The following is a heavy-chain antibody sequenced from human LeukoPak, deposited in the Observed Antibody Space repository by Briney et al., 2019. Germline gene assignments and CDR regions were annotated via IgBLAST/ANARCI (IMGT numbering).Heavy chain of an antibody. D-gene: IGHD3-9*01. Sequence: GGSLRLSCTASGFTFSNYAMSWVRQAPGKGLEWVSAISGSGGSTFNADSVKGRFTISRDNSKNTLYLQMNSPRAEDTAIYYCAKDVFELYDIYDHWGQGTLVTVSS. CDR1: GFTFSNYA. V-gene: IGHV3-23*01. CDR3: AKDVFELYDIYDH. CDR2: ISGSGGST. J-gene: IGHJ4*02.